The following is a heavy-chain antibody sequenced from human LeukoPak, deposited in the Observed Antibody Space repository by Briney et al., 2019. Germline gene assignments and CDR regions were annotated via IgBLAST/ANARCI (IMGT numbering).Heavy chain of an antibody. Sequence: GRSLRLSCAASGFTFDDYAMHWVRQAPGKGLEWVSGISWNSGSIGYADSVKGRFTISRDNAKNSLYLQMNSLRAEDTALYYCAKDRYFDWFSIDYWGQGTLVTVSS. CDR2: ISWNSGSI. D-gene: IGHD3-9*01. J-gene: IGHJ4*02. V-gene: IGHV3-9*01. CDR3: AKDRYFDWFSIDY. CDR1: GFTFDDYA.